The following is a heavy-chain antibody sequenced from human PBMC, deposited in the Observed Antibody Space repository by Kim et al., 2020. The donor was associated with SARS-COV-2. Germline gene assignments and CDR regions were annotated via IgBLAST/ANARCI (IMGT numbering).Heavy chain of an antibody. CDR3: AREDYYDSSGYFDY. J-gene: IGHJ4*02. Sequence: ADPVKGRFTISRDNSKNTLYLQMNSLRAEDTAVYYCAREDYYDSSGYFDYWGQGTLVTVSS. V-gene: IGHV3-30*01. D-gene: IGHD3-22*01.